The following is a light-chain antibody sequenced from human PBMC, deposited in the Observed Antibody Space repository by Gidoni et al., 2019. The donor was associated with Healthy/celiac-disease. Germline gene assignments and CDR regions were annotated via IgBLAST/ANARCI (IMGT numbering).Light chain of an antibody. Sequence: QPVLTQPPSASGTPGQRVTISCSGSSSNIGSNTVNWYQQPPGTAPKLLIYSNNQRPSGVPDRFSGSKSGTSASLAISGLQSEDEADYYCAAWDDSLNGWVFGGGTKLTVL. J-gene: IGLJ3*02. CDR1: SSNIGSNT. V-gene: IGLV1-44*01. CDR3: AAWDDSLNGWV. CDR2: SNN.